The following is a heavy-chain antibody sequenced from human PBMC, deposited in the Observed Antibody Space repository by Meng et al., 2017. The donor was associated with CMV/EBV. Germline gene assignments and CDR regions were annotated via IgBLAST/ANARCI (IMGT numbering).Heavy chain of an antibody. CDR2: IKEDGSEK. CDR1: GFTFSTYW. Sequence: GGSLRLSCAASGFTFSTYWMTWVRQAPGKGLEWVANIKEDGSEKYYADSMKGRFTISRDNAKNSLYLQVNSLRAEDTAVYYCARDPFGAPVDHWGQGTLVTVSS. CDR3: ARDPFGAPVDH. D-gene: IGHD3-10*01. V-gene: IGHV3-7*01. J-gene: IGHJ4*02.